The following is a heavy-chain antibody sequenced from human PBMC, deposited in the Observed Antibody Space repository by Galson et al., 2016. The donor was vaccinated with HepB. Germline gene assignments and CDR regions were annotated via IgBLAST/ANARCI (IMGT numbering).Heavy chain of an antibody. Sequence: QSGAEVKKPGESLKISCQASGYSFPHFWIGWVRQMPGKGLEWMGVIFPSDSDTTYNPSFEGQVTISADTSRDTVYLQWNSLKASDTAMYYCVRDGYCSGGSCSSKFCFDYWGQGTLVTVSS. D-gene: IGHD2-15*01. CDR3: VRDGYCSGGSCSSKFCFDY. CDR1: GYSFPHFW. V-gene: IGHV5-51*01. J-gene: IGHJ4*02. CDR2: IFPSDSDT.